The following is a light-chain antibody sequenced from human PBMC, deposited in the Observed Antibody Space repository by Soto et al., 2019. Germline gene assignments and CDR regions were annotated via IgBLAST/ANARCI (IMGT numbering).Light chain of an antibody. V-gene: IGLV2-8*01. J-gene: IGLJ1*01. CDR1: SSDIGNYNF. Sequence: QSVLTQPPSASGSPGQSVAVSCTGTSSDIGNYNFVSWYQQHPGKAPKLMIYEVSKRPSGVPDRFSGSKSGNTASLTVSGLQAEDEADYYCSSYAGSNTYVFGTGTKVNVL. CDR3: SSYAGSNTYV. CDR2: EVS.